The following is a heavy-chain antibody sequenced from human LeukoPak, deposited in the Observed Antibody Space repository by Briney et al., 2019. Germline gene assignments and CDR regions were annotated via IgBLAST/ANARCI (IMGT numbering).Heavy chain of an antibody. V-gene: IGHV1-2*04. J-gene: IGHJ4*02. CDR2: INPNSGGT. CDR1: GYTFTGYY. Sequence: ASVKVSCKASGYTFTGYYMHWVRQAPGQGLEWMGWINPNSGGTNYAQKFQGWVTMTRDTSISTAYMELSRLRSDDTAVYYCVRGPSRGWTLDYWGQGTLVTVSS. CDR3: VRGPSRGWTLDY. D-gene: IGHD6-19*01.